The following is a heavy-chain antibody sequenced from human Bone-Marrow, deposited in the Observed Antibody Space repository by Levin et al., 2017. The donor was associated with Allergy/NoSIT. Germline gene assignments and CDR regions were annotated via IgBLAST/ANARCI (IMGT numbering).Heavy chain of an antibody. J-gene: IGHJ4*02. CDR3: ARAGVVAATPPQSY. D-gene: IGHD2-15*01. Sequence: ASVKVSCKASGYTFTDYYIHWVRQAPGQGLEWVGWINPNSGGTNYVREFQGRVVMTRDTSLSTAYMELTRLKSDDTAVFYCARAGVVAATPPQSYWGQGTLVTVSS. CDR2: INPNSGGT. V-gene: IGHV1-2*02. CDR1: GYTFTDYY.